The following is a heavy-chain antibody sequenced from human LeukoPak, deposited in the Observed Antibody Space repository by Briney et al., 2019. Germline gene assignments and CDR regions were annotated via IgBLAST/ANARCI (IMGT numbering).Heavy chain of an antibody. D-gene: IGHD4-17*01. V-gene: IGHV4-39*07. Sequence: SETLSLTCTVSGGSISSSSYYWGWIRQPPGQGLEWIGSVSYTGSTYYSPSLKSRVTISVDTSRNQFSLKLSSVTAADTAVYYCARDYGDYHDYFDYWGQGTLVTVSS. CDR1: GGSISSSSYY. CDR3: ARDYGDYHDYFDY. J-gene: IGHJ4*02. CDR2: VSYTGST.